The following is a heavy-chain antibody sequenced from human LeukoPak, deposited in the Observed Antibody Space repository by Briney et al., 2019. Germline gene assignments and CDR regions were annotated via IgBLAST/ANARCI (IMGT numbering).Heavy chain of an antibody. CDR1: GDSIRSGDYY. CDR3: ARVETSYYGSGTYEDWFDP. Sequence: PSETLSLTCTVSGDSIRSGDYYWSWIRQPPGKGLEWIGYIYYSVTTYYNPSLKSRVTIEVDTSKNQFSLRLSFVTAADTAVYYCARVETSYYGSGTYEDWFDPWGQGTLVIVSS. CDR2: IYYSVTT. V-gene: IGHV4-30-4*01. D-gene: IGHD3-10*01. J-gene: IGHJ5*02.